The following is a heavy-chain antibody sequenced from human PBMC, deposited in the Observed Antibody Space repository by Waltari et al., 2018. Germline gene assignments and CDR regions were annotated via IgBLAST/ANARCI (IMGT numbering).Heavy chain of an antibody. CDR2: INPNRGGT. D-gene: IGHD6-25*01. J-gene: IGHJ4*02. V-gene: IGHV1-2*02. Sequence: QVQLVQSGAEVKKPGASVKVSCKASGYTFTGYYMHWVRQAPGQGLEWMRWINPNRGGTNYAQKFQGRVTMTSDTSISTAYMELSRLRSADTAVYYCSSGIAAAGPYYFDYWGQGTLVTVSS. CDR1: GYTFTGYY. CDR3: SSGIAAAGPYYFDY.